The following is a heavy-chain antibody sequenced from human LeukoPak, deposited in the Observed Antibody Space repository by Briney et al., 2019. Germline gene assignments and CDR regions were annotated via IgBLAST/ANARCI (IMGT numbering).Heavy chain of an antibody. CDR1: GYTFTGYY. CDR3: AVDIVVVVAAIVGDY. Sequence: ASVKVSCKASGYTFTGYYMHWVRQAPGQGLEWMGWINPNSGGTNYAQKFQGRVTMTRDTSISTAYMELSRLRSDDTAVYYCAVDIVVVVAAIVGDYWGQGTLVPVSS. V-gene: IGHV1-2*02. J-gene: IGHJ4*02. D-gene: IGHD2-15*01. CDR2: INPNSGGT.